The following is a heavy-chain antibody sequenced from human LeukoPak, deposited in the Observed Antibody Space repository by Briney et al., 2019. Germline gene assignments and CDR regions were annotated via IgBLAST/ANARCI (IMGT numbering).Heavy chain of an antibody. D-gene: IGHD5-12*01. Sequence: PSETLSHTCTVSGGSISSYYWSWIRQPPGKGLEWIGYIYYSGSTNYNPSLKSRVTISVDTSKNQFSLKLSSVTAADTAVYYCAREFDSGPLGWFDPWGQGTLVTVSS. J-gene: IGHJ5*02. V-gene: IGHV4-59*01. CDR1: GGSISSYY. CDR3: AREFDSGPLGWFDP. CDR2: IYYSGST.